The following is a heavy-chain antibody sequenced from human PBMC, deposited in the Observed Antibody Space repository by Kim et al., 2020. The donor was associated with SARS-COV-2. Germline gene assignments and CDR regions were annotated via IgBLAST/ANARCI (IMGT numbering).Heavy chain of an antibody. J-gene: IGHJ4*02. CDR3: ARDLYGDYVYDY. CDR1: GFTFSSYS. Sequence: GGSLRLSCAASGFTFSSYSMNWVRQAPGKGLEWVSSISSSSSYIYYADSVKGRFTISRDNAKNSLYLKMNSLRAEDTAVYYCARDLYGDYVYDYWGQGTLVTVSS. CDR2: ISSSSSYI. V-gene: IGHV3-21*01. D-gene: IGHD4-17*01.